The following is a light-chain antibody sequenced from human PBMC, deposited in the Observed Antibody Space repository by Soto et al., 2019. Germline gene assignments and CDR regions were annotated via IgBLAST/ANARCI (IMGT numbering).Light chain of an antibody. J-gene: IGKJ1*01. CDR3: QQYDKYAWT. V-gene: IGKV1-5*03. Sequence: DIQMTQSPSPLSGSVGDRVTITCQASQTISSWLAWYQQKPGKAPKLLIYKASTLKSGVPSRFSGSGSGTECTLTISSLQPDDVATYYCQQYDKYAWTLGQGTKVDIK. CDR1: QTISSW. CDR2: KAS.